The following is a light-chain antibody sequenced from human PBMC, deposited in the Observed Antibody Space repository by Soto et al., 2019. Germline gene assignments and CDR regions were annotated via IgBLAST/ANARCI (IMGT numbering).Light chain of an antibody. CDR3: HHYGTSQWT. V-gene: IGKV3D-20*01. J-gene: IGKJ1*01. Sequence: EVVLTQSPAILSLSPGERATLSCGASHTVRRNFLAWYQKRPGLAPRLLIYDAFSRATGIPDRFSGSGSGTEFTLTISRLEPEDLAVYYGHHYGTSQWTFGQGTKVESK. CDR1: HTVRRNF. CDR2: DAF.